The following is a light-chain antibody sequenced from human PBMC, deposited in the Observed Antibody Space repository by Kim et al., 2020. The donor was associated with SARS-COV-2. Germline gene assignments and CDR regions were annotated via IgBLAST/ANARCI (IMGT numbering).Light chain of an antibody. V-gene: IGKV3-20*01. CDR2: ETA. CDR3: QQYGSLPLT. Sequence: PGERATLSSRASQSVPSGYLAWYQQKPGQAPSLLIYETASRATGIPDRFGGSGSGTGFTLTITRLEPEDFAVYYCQQYGSLPLTFGGGTKVDIK. CDR1: QSVPSGY. J-gene: IGKJ4*01.